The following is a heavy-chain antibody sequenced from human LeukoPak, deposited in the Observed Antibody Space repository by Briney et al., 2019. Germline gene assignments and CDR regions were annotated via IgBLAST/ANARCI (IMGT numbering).Heavy chain of an antibody. J-gene: IGHJ4*02. CDR2: IGAAGEM. Sequence: GGSLRLSCAASGFTFSSYDMHWVRQATGKGLEWVSTIGAAGEMFYPGSVKGRFTISRGDVKNSMYLQMNSLRAGDTAVYYCVRRLRGWSSGFDYWGQGILVTVSS. V-gene: IGHV3-13*04. CDR1: GFTFSSYD. D-gene: IGHD6-19*01. CDR3: VRRLRGWSSGFDY.